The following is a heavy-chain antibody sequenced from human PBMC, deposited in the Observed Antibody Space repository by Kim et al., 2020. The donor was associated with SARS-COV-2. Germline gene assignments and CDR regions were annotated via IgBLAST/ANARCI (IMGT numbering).Heavy chain of an antibody. V-gene: IGHV3-7*03. CDR3: TRDTVRLFDY. CDR2: T. D-gene: IGHD2-8*02. Sequence: TYYVDSVKRRFTISRDNAKNSMYLQMNSLRAEDTGVYFCTRDTVRLFDYWGQGTLVTLSS. J-gene: IGHJ4*02.